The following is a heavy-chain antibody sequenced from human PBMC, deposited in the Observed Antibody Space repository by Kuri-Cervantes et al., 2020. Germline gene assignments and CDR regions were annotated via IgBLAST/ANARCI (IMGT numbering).Heavy chain of an antibody. Sequence: ASVKVSCKAYGYTFTSYGISWVRQAPGQGLEWMGWISAYNGDTNYAQKLQGRVTMTTDESTSTAYMELSSLRSEDTAVYYCARGHAIAVAGNYYMDVWGKGTTVTVSS. V-gene: IGHV1-18*01. D-gene: IGHD6-19*01. CDR3: ARGHAIAVAGNYYMDV. J-gene: IGHJ6*03. CDR1: GYTFTSYG. CDR2: ISAYNGDT.